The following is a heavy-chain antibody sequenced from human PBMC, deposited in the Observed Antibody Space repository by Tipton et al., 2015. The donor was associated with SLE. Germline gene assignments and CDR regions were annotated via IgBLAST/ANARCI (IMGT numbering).Heavy chain of an antibody. D-gene: IGHD2-15*01. J-gene: IGHJ3*02. CDR3: ARERYCSGGSCFRTFDI. Sequence: SLRLSCVASGFTFSSYFMNWVRQAPGKGLEWLAIVSYDGGTKFYADSVKGRFTISRDNAKNSLFLQMNSLRAEDTAVYYCARERYCSGGSCFRTFDIWGQGTMITVSS. V-gene: IGHV3-30*04. CDR1: GFTFSSYF. CDR2: VSYDGGTK.